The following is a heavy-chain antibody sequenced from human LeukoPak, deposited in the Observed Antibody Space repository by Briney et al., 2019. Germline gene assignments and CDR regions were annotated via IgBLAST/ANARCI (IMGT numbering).Heavy chain of an antibody. V-gene: IGHV1-69*05. CDR3: ARNPSTSIRYYYYMDV. J-gene: IGHJ6*03. CDR1: GGTFSSYA. Sequence: SVKVSCKASGGTFSSYAISWVRQAPGQGLEWMGGIISIFGTANYAQKFQGRVTITTDESTSTAYMELSSLRSEDTAVYYCARNPSTSIRYYYYMDVWGKGTTVTVSS. D-gene: IGHD3-3*02. CDR2: IISIFGTA.